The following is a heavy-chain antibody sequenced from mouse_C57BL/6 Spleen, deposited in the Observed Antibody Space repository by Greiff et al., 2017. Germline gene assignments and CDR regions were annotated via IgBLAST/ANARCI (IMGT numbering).Heavy chain of an antibody. CDR1: GFNIKDDY. J-gene: IGHJ4*01. D-gene: IGHD3-2*02. CDR3: TTASSGYYAMDY. Sequence: VQLQQSGAELVRPGASVKLSCTASGFNIKDDYMHWVKQRPEQGLEWIGWIDPENGDTEYASKFQGKATITADTSSNTAYLQLSSLTSEDTADYYGTTASSGYYAMDYWGQGTSVTVSS. CDR2: IDPENGDT. V-gene: IGHV14-4*01.